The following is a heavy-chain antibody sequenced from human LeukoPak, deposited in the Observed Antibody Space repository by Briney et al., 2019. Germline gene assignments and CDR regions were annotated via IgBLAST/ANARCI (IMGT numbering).Heavy chain of an antibody. CDR3: TRGSSGRHGN. V-gene: IGHV1-8*01. J-gene: IGHJ4*02. Sequence: ASVKVSCKASGYTFTSCDINWVRQATGQGLEWMGWMNPNSGNTGYGQSFQGRITMTRDISIGTAYMELSNLTSEDTAIYYCTRGSSGRHGNWGQGTLVTVSA. CDR2: MNPNSGNT. D-gene: IGHD6-19*01. CDR1: GYTFTSCD.